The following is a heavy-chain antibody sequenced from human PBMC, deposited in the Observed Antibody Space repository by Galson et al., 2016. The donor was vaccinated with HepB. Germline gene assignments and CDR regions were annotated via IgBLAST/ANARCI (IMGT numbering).Heavy chain of an antibody. CDR1: GYTFTSYF. V-gene: IGHV1-46*01. CDR3: VRVSMASRPNWFDP. J-gene: IGHJ5*02. CDR2: INPSDAGA. Sequence: SVKVSCKASGYTFTSYFMHWVRQAPGQGLEWVGVINPSDAGASYGQKFQGRVTMTTDTSTSTVYLELGSLRSDDTAVYFCVRVSMASRPNWFDPWGQGTLVTVAS. D-gene: IGHD2/OR15-2a*01.